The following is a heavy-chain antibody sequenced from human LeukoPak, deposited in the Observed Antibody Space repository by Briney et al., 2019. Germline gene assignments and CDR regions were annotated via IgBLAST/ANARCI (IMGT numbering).Heavy chain of an antibody. D-gene: IGHD2/OR15-2a*01. J-gene: IGHJ4*02. CDR3: ARDLLSSVFFGY. CDR2: ISSSSSYI. V-gene: IGHV3-21*01. Sequence: PGGSLRLSCAASGFTFSSYSMNWVRQAPGKGLEWVSSISSSSSYIYYADSVKGRFTISRDNAKNSLYLQMNSLRAEDTAVYYCARDLLSSVFFGYWGQGTLVTVSS. CDR1: GFTFSSYS.